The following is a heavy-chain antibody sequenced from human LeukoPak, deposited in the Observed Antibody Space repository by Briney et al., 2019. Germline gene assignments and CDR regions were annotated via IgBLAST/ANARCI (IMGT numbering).Heavy chain of an antibody. D-gene: IGHD1-1*01. CDR1: GGSFSAYY. CDR2: ISHTGST. V-gene: IGHV4-34*01. Sequence: SETLSLTCAVYGGSFSAYYWTWIRQPPGKGLEWIGEISHTGSTNYNPSLKSRVTISVDSSQIQFSLKVRSVTAADTAVYYCAGIELATTKFAHWGQGTLVAVSS. CDR3: AGIELATTKFAH. J-gene: IGHJ4*02.